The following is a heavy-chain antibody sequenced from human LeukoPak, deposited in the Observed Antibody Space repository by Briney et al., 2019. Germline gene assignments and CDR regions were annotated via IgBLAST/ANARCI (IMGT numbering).Heavy chain of an antibody. Sequence: SETLFLTCTVSGGSISSYYWSWIRQPPGKGLEWIGYIYYSGSTNYNPSLKSRVTISVDTSKNQFSLKLSSVTAADTAVYYCARVPSGSYYSRAFDIWGQGTMVTVSS. CDR2: IYYSGST. J-gene: IGHJ3*02. CDR3: ARVPSGSYYSRAFDI. D-gene: IGHD3-10*01. CDR1: GGSISSYY. V-gene: IGHV4-59*01.